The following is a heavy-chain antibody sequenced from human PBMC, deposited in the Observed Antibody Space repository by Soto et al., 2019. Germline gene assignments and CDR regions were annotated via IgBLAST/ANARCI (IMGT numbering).Heavy chain of an antibody. D-gene: IGHD2-15*01. Sequence: QVQLVESGGGVVQPGRSLRLSCAASGFTFSSYAMHWVRQAPGKGLEGVAVISYDGSNKYYADSVKGRFTISRDNSKNTLYLQMSTRRAEDTAVYYCARALRPRCSGGSCLRFDPWGQGTLVTVSS. J-gene: IGHJ5*02. CDR2: ISYDGSNK. V-gene: IGHV3-30-3*01. CDR1: GFTFSSYA. CDR3: ARALRPRCSGGSCLRFDP.